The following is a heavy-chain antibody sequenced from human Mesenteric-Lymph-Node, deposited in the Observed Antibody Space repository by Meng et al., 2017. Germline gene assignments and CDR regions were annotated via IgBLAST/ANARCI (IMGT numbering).Heavy chain of an antibody. Sequence: QVQLQESGSGLVRPSQTLSLTCAVSGDSITSCDYSWTWTRQPPGKGLEWIGYIYHGVNIYYTPSLRSRVTISVDKSRNQFSLKLTSVSAADTAVYYCVRDTRRGGGWFDPWGQGTLVTVSS. CDR1: GDSITSCDYS. V-gene: IGHV4-30-2*01. D-gene: IGHD3-10*01. CDR3: VRDTRRGGGWFDP. CDR2: IYHGVNI. J-gene: IGHJ5*02.